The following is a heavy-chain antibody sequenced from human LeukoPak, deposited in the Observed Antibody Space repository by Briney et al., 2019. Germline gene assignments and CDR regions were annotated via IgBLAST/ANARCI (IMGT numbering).Heavy chain of an antibody. CDR1: GFTFSSYE. Sequence: PGGFLRLSCAASGFTFSSYEMNWVRQAPGKGLEWVAVISYDGSNKYYADSVKGRFTISRDNSKNTLYLQMNSLRAEDTAVYYCAKVRSDYWGQGTLVTVSS. J-gene: IGHJ4*02. V-gene: IGHV3-30*18. CDR2: ISYDGSNK. CDR3: AKVRSDY.